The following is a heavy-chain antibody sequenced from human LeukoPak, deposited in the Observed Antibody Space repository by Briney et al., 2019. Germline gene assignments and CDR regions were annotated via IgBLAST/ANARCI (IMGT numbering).Heavy chain of an antibody. J-gene: IGHJ4*02. CDR1: GFTFSSYW. V-gene: IGHV3-74*01. CDR2: INSDGSST. D-gene: IGHD1-1*01. CDR3: ARGTTGTTAEFDY. Sequence: GGSLRLSCAASGFTFSSYWMHWVRQAPGKGLVWVSRINSDGSSTSYADSVKGRFTISRDNAKNTLYLQMNSLRAEDTTVYYCARGTTGTTAEFDYWGQGTLVTVSS.